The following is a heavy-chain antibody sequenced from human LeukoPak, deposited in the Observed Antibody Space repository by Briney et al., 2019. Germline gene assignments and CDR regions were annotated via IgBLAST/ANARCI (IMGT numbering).Heavy chain of an antibody. CDR2: IYYSGST. CDR3: ARQQMIRGKYYFDY. CDR1: GGSISSYY. J-gene: IGHJ4*03. D-gene: IGHD3-10*01. Sequence: SETLSLTCTVSGGSISSYYWSWIRQPPGKGLEWIGYIYYSGSTNYNPSLKSRVTISVDTSKNQFSLKLSSVTAADTAVYYCARQQMIRGKYYFDYWGQGTTVTVSS. V-gene: IGHV4-59*08.